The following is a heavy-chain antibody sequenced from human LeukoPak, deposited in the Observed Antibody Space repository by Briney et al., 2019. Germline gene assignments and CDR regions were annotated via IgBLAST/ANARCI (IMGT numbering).Heavy chain of an antibody. CDR1: GLTFSSYA. CDR2: ISGSGGST. V-gene: IGHV3-23*01. Sequence: GGSLRLSCAASGLTFSSYAMSWVRQAPGKGLEWVSGISGSGGSTYYADSVQGRFTISRDNSKNTLYLQMNSLRAEDTAVYYCAKVSGYYYDSSGYADYWGQGTLVTVSS. CDR3: AKVSGYYYDSSGYADY. J-gene: IGHJ4*02. D-gene: IGHD3-22*01.